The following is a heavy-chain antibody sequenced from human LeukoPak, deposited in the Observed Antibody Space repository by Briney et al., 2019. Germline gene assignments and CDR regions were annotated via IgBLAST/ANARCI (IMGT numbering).Heavy chain of an antibody. D-gene: IGHD2-8*01. J-gene: IGHJ6*02. V-gene: IGHV1-69*05. CDR2: IIPIFGTA. CDR1: GGTFSSYA. CDR3: ARDGVVRDYYYYGMDV. Sequence: EASVKVSCKASGGTFSSYAISWVRQAPGQGLEWMGGIIPIFGTANYAQKLQGRVTMTTDTSTSTAYMELRSLRSDDTAVYYCARDGVVRDYYYYGMDVWGQGTTVTVSS.